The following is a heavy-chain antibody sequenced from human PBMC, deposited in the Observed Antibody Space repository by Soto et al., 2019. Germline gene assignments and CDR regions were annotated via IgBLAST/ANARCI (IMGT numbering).Heavy chain of an antibody. CDR3: ARDTGDGTFDF. Sequence: GASVKVSCKASGYTFSSYAMHWVRQAPGQRLEWMGWINAGYGNTKSSQKFQDRVTISRDTSASTAYMELTSLRSEYTAVYYCARDTGDGTFDFWGQGTLVTVSS. D-gene: IGHD7-27*01. CDR1: GYTFSSYA. J-gene: IGHJ4*02. V-gene: IGHV1-3*01. CDR2: INAGYGNT.